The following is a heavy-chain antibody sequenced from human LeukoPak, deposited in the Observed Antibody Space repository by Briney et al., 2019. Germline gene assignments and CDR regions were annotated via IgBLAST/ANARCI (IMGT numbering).Heavy chain of an antibody. J-gene: IGHJ3*02. V-gene: IGHV4-59*12. CDR3: ARESGPYDILTGYHLGGAFDI. CDR1: GGSISSYH. D-gene: IGHD3-9*01. CDR2: IYYSGST. Sequence: SETLSLTCTVSGGSISSYHWSWIRQPPGKGLEWIGYIYYSGSTNYNPSLKSRVTISVDTSKNQFSLKLSSVTAADTAVYYCARESGPYDILTGYHLGGAFDIWGQGTMVTVSS.